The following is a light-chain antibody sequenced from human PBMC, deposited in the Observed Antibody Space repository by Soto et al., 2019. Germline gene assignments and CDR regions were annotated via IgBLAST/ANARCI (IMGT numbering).Light chain of an antibody. J-gene: IGKJ1*01. CDR3: QQYYSTWT. CDR2: CAS. Sequence: DIVMTQSPDSLAVSLGERATINCKSSPSVLYSSNNKNYLAWYQQKPVQPPKLLIYCASTRESGVPDRFSGSGSGTDFTLTISSLQAEDVAVYYCQQYYSTWTCGQGTKVEIK. V-gene: IGKV4-1*01. CDR1: PSVLYSSNNKNY.